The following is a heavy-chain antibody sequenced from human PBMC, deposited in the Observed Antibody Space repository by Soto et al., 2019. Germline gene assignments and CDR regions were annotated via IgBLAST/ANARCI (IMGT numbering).Heavy chain of an antibody. Sequence: PGGYLRLSCAASGFTFSSYSMSWVRQAPEKGLEWISAISGSGGSTYYADSVKGRFTISRDNSKNKLYLQMNSLRAEDTAVYYCAKAPRYSSSWYHDYWGQGTLVTVSS. J-gene: IGHJ4*02. D-gene: IGHD6-13*01. CDR2: ISGSGGST. CDR3: AKAPRYSSSWYHDY. V-gene: IGHV3-23*01. CDR1: GFTFSSYS.